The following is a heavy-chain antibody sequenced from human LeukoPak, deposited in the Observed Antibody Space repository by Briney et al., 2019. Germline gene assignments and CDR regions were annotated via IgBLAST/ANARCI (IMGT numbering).Heavy chain of an antibody. D-gene: IGHD3-22*01. CDR3: AKDTYYDSSGYYYESRFDY. CDR1: GFTFDDYA. CDR2: ISWNSGSI. J-gene: IGHJ4*02. Sequence: GGSLRLSCAASGFTFDDYAMHWVRQAPGKGLEWVSGISWNSGSIGYADSVKGRFTISRDNAKNSLYLQMNSLRAEDTALYYCAKDTYYDSSGYYYESRFDYWGQGTLVTVSS. V-gene: IGHV3-9*01.